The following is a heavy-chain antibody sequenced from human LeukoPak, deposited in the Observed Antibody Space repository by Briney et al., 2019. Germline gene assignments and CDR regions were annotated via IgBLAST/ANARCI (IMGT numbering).Heavy chain of an antibody. V-gene: IGHV3-30*02. Sequence: GGSLRLSCAASGFTFSSYGMHWVRQAPGKGLEWVAVIWYGGNNKYYADSVKGRFTISRDNSKNTLYLQMNSLRAEDTAVYYCAKDVGRGSSWYYFDYWGQGTLVTVSS. D-gene: IGHD6-13*01. CDR2: IWYGGNNK. J-gene: IGHJ4*02. CDR1: GFTFSSYG. CDR3: AKDVGRGSSWYYFDY.